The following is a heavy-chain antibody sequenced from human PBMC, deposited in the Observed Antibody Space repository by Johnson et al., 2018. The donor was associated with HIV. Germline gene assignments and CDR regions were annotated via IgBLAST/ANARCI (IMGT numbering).Heavy chain of an antibody. V-gene: IGHV3-64*01. Sequence: MLLVESGGGMVQPGGSLRLSCAASRFTFSSYAMHWVRQAPGRGLEYVSAISSNGGSTYYANSVKGRFTISRDNSKNTLYLQMNSLRAEDTAVYYCARVAALYDAFDIWGQGTMVTVSS. CDR1: RFTFSSYA. CDR3: ARVAALYDAFDI. D-gene: IGHD2-15*01. J-gene: IGHJ3*02. CDR2: ISSNGGST.